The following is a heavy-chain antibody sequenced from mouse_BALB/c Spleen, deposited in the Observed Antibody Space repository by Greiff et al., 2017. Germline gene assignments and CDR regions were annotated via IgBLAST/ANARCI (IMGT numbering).Heavy chain of an antibody. CDR3: ARDRGDGYYAMDY. J-gene: IGHJ4*01. V-gene: IGHV2-9*02. D-gene: IGHD2-3*01. CDR1: GFSLTSYG. CDR2: MWAGGST. Sequence: VQVVESGPGLVAPSQSLSITCTVSGFSLTSYGVHWVRQPPGKGLEWLGVMWAGGSTNYNSALMSRLSISKDNSKSQVFLKMNSLQTDDTAMYYCARDRGDGYYAMDYWGQGTSVTVSS.